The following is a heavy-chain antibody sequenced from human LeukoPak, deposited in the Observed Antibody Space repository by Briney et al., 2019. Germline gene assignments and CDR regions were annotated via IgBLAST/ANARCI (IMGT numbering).Heavy chain of an antibody. CDR1: GFTFSSYS. Sequence: PGGSLRLSCAASGFTFSSYSMNWVRQAPGKGLEWVSSISSSSSYVYYADSVKGRFTISRDNAKNSLYLQMNSLRAEDTAVYYCAPTLNWNDSPFDYWGQGTLVTVSS. V-gene: IGHV3-21*01. CDR3: APTLNWNDSPFDY. D-gene: IGHD1-1*01. CDR2: ISSSSSYV. J-gene: IGHJ4*02.